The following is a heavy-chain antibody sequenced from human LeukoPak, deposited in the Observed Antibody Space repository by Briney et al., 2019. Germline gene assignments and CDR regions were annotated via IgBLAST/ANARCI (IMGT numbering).Heavy chain of an antibody. V-gene: IGHV1-46*01. CDR1: GYTFTSYY. J-gene: IGHJ5*02. D-gene: IGHD3-22*01. Sequence: ASVKVSCKASGYTFTSYYMHWVRQAPGQGLEWMGIINPSGGSTSYAQKFQGRVTMTRDVSTSTVYMELSSLRSEDTAVYYCARDEYYYDSSGTNWFDPWGQGTLVTVSS. CDR2: INPSGGST. CDR3: ARDEYYYDSSGTNWFDP.